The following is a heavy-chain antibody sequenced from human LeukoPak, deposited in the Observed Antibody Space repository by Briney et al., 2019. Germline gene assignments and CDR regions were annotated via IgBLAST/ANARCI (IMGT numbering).Heavy chain of an antibody. D-gene: IGHD3-10*02. CDR2: IYYSGST. Sequence: PSETLSLTCTVSGGSISSYYWSWIRQPPGKGLEWIGYIYYSGSTNYNPSLKSRVTISVDTSKNQFSLKLSSVTAADTAVYYCARVRYYVAFDIWGQGTMVTVS. CDR1: GGSISSYY. CDR3: ARVRYYVAFDI. J-gene: IGHJ3*02. V-gene: IGHV4-59*01.